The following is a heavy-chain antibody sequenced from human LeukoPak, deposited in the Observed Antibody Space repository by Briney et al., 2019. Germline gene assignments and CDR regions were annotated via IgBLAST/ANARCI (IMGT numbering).Heavy chain of an antibody. J-gene: IGHJ4*02. D-gene: IGHD5-18*01. CDR1: GYTFISYG. V-gene: IGHV1-18*01. CDR3: ARGSYGYGGEFDY. CDR2: ISAYNGNR. Sequence: ASVKVSCKASGYTFISYGITWVRQTPGQGLKWMGWISAYNGNRNYAQKLQGRVTMTTDTSTSTAYMELSRLRSDDTAVYYCARGSYGYGGEFDYWGQGTLVTVSS.